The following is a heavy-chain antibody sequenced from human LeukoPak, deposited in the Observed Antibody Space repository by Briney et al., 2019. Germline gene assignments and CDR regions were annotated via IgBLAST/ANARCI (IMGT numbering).Heavy chain of an antibody. V-gene: IGHV4-34*01. Sequence: PSETLSLTCAVYGGSFSGYYWSWIRQPPGKGLEWVGEINHSGSTNYNPFLKSRVTISVDTSKNQFSLKLSSVTAADMAVYYCARRGYYDFWSGYYRGRRNWFDPWGQGTLVTVSS. D-gene: IGHD3-3*01. J-gene: IGHJ5*02. CDR2: INHSGST. CDR1: GGSFSGYY. CDR3: ARRGYYDFWSGYYRGRRNWFDP.